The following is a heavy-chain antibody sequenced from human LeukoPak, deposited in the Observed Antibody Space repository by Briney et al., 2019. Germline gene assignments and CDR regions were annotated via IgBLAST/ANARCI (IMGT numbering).Heavy chain of an antibody. CDR3: AREDPEGELLGDAFDI. J-gene: IGHJ3*02. Sequence: SVKVSCKASGGTFSSYAISWVRQAPGQGLEWMGGIIPIFGTANYAQKFQGRVTITADESTSTAYMELSSLRSEDTAVYYCAREDPEGELLGDAFDIWGQGTMVTVSS. V-gene: IGHV1-69*13. D-gene: IGHD1-26*01. CDR1: GGTFSSYA. CDR2: IIPIFGTA.